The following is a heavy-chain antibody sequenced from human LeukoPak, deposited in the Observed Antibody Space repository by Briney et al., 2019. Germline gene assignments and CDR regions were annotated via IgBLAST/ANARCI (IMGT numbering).Heavy chain of an antibody. D-gene: IGHD1-7*01. CDR2: ISWNSGSI. CDR3: AKVVTYNWNSGSAFDI. J-gene: IGHJ3*02. Sequence: SGGGLVQPGRSLRPSCAASGFTFGDYAMHWVRQAPGKGLEWVSGISWNSGSIGYSDSVKGRFTISRDNAKNSLYLQMNSLRAEDMALYYCAKVVTYNWNSGSAFDIWGQGTMVTVSS. CDR1: GFTFGDYA. V-gene: IGHV3-9*03.